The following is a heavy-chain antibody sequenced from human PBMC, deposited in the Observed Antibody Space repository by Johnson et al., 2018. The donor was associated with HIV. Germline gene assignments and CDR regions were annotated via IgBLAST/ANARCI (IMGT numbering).Heavy chain of an antibody. D-gene: IGHD6-25*01. J-gene: IGHJ3*02. CDR2: ISFDGTNK. CDR3: ARGRKDIGAADGLDNDAFDM. V-gene: IGHV3-30*03. CDR1: GFTFSSYG. Sequence: QMQLVESGGGVVRPGGSLRLSCAASGFTFSSYGMHWVRQAPGQGLEWVALISFDGTNKYYADSVQGRFTISRDDSKDTLYLKMDSLRAEDSALYYCARGRKDIGAADGLDNDAFDMWGQGTLVTVS.